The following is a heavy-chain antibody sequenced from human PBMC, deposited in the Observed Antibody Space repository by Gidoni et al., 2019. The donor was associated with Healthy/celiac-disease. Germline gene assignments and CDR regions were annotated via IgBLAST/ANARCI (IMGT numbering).Heavy chain of an antibody. D-gene: IGHD6-13*01. V-gene: IGHV4-39*07. CDR3: ARDIRYSSSWSHFDF. Sequence: QLQLQGSGPRLVKPSETLSLSCTVSGDSVSNPDYYWGWVRQPPGKGLEWIGTVDYRGTPYYNPSLKSRGTILVHTSLNQFSLRLSSVTAADTAIYYCARDIRYSSSWSHFDFWGQGTLATVSP. CDR2: VDYRGTP. J-gene: IGHJ4*02. CDR1: GDSVSNPDYY.